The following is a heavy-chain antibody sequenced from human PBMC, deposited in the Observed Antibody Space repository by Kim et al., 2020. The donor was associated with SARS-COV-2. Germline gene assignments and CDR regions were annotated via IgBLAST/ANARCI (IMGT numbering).Heavy chain of an antibody. CDR3: AKNRQQLVF. Sequence: GGSLRLSCAASGFTFASYAMSWVRQAPGKGLEWVSVIYSDGSSTYYADSVKGRFTISRDNSKNTLYLQMNSLRAEDTAVYYCAKNRQQLVFGGQGTLVTV. D-gene: IGHD6-13*01. J-gene: IGHJ4*02. CDR2: IYSDGSST. CDR1: GFTFASYA. V-gene: IGHV3-23*03.